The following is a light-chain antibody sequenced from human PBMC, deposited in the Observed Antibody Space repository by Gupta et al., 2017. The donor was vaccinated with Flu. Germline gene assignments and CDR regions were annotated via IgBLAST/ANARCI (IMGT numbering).Light chain of an antibody. CDR1: KGISNS. J-gene: IGKJ4*01. Sequence: DIQMTQSPSSLSASVGDRGTITCRASKGISNSLAWFQQKPGKAPNSLIYAASSLQSGVPSNFSGSGSGTDFTLTISSLQPEDFATCFCQQYKTYPLTFGGGTKVEI. CDR3: QQYKTYPLT. V-gene: IGKV1-16*02. CDR2: AAS.